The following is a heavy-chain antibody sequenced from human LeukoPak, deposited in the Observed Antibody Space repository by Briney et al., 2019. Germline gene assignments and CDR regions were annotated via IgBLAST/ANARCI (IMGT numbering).Heavy chain of an antibody. V-gene: IGHV4-61*01. J-gene: IGHJ6*02. D-gene: IGHD6-19*01. CDR1: GGSVSSGSYY. CDR2: IYYSGST. Sequence: PSETLSLTCTVSGGSVSSGSYYWSWIRQPPGKGLEWIGYIYYSGSTNYNPSLKSRVTISVDTSKNQFSLKLSSVTAADTAVYYCARDAYSSGWYGMDVWGQGTTVPVSS. CDR3: ARDAYSSGWYGMDV.